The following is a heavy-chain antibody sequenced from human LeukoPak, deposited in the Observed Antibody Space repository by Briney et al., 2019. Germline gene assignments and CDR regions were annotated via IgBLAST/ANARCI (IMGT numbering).Heavy chain of an antibody. Sequence: PGGSRRLSCAASGFTFSIFWMSWVRQAPGKGLEWVASINHNGNVNYYVDSVKGRFTISRDNAKNSLYLQMSNLRAEDTAVYFCARGGGLDVWGQGATVTVSS. V-gene: IGHV3-7*03. J-gene: IGHJ6*02. CDR1: GFTFSIFW. CDR2: INHNGNVN. D-gene: IGHD3-16*01. CDR3: ARGGGLDV.